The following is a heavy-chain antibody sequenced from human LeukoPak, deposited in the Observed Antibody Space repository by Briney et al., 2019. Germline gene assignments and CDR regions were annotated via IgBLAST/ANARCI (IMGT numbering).Heavy chain of an antibody. CDR3: VRDGVGAPPFDY. CDR2: IKGDGSST. V-gene: IGHV3-74*01. CDR1: GGSFSGYY. J-gene: IGHJ4*02. D-gene: IGHD1-26*01. Sequence: ETLSLTCAVYGGSFSGYYWSWIRQPPGKGLVWVSRIKGDGSSTDYADSVRGRFTISRDNAKNTLLLQMNSLRAEDTAVYYCVRDGVGAPPFDYWGQGVLVTVSS.